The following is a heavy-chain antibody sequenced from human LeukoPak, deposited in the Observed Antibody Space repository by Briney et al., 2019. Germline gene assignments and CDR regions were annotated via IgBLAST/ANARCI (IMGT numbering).Heavy chain of an antibody. J-gene: IGHJ5*02. D-gene: IGHD3-10*01. CDR1: GGSISSSSYY. CDR2: IYYSGST. V-gene: IGHV4-39*01. Sequence: SETLSLTCTVSGGSISSSSYYWGWIRQPPGKGLEWIGSIYYSGSTYYNPSLKSRVTISVDTSKNQFSLKLSSVTAADTAVYYCARTMVRGVITRNWFDPWGQGTLVTVSS. CDR3: ARTMVRGVITRNWFDP.